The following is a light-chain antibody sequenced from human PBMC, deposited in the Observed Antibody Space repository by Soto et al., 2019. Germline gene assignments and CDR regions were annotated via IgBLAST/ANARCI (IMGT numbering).Light chain of an antibody. Sequence: EVVMTQSPATLSVSPGQRAALSCRASQSVSSNLAWYQQKPGQAPRLLIYGASTRATGVPARFSGSGSGTEFTLTITSLQSEDVAVYCCQQYNNWPRTFGPGTRLEIK. J-gene: IGKJ5*01. CDR1: QSVSSN. CDR2: GAS. V-gene: IGKV3D-15*01. CDR3: QQYNNWPRT.